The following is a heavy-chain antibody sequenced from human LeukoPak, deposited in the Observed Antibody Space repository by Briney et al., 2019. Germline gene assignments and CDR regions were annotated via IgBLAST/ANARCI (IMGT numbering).Heavy chain of an antibody. Sequence: GSLRLSCAASGFTFSVYSMNWVRQAPGKGLEWVSYISSSSGTIYYADSVKGRVTISRDNVENSLHLQMNSLRVEDTAVYYCARVRTVGSLLLWSTGGRDYYYYMDVWGKGTTVTVSS. V-gene: IGHV3-48*04. CDR1: GFTFSVYS. CDR2: ISSSSGTI. D-gene: IGHD3-10*01. J-gene: IGHJ6*03. CDR3: ARVRTVGSLLLWSTGGRDYYYYMDV.